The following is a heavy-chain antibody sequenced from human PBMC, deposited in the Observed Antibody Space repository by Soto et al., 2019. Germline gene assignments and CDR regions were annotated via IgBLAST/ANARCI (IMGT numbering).Heavy chain of an antibody. Sequence: SETLSLTCTVSGDSISSTRWWSWVRQSPGKGLEWIGYNYYSGITYYNPSLKSRVTISLDTSKNQFSLKLSSVTAADTAVYYCARGSSIAGLYYGMDVWGQGTTVTVS. CDR2: NYYSGIT. CDR1: GDSISSTRW. CDR3: ARGSSIAGLYYGMDV. V-gene: IGHV4-28*03. J-gene: IGHJ6*02. D-gene: IGHD6-6*01.